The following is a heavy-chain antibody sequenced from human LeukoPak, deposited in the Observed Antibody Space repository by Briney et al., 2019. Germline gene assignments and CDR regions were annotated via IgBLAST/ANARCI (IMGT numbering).Heavy chain of an antibody. CDR2: ISSSSTTI. V-gene: IGHV3-48*02. D-gene: IGHD6-6*01. Sequence: PGGSLRLSCAASGFTFSSYNMNWVRQAPGKGLERVSYISSSSTTIYYADSVKGRFTISRDNAKNSLYLHLNSLRDEDTAVYYCAREFTSSSGSVSDYWGQGTLVTVSS. J-gene: IGHJ4*02. CDR3: AREFTSSSGSVSDY. CDR1: GFTFSSYN.